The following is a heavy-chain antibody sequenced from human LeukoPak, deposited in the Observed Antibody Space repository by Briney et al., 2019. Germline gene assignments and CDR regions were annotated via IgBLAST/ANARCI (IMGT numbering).Heavy chain of an antibody. CDR2: RNADSGNT. J-gene: IGHJ6*03. CDR3: ARSDYGDYQLGSYYMDV. Sequence: ASVKVSCKASGYTFTSYGIHWVRQATGQGLEWMGWRNADSGNTGYAQKFQGRVTITRNTSISTAYMELPSLRSEDTGVYYCARSDYGDYQLGSYYMDVWGKGTTVTVSS. V-gene: IGHV1-8*03. D-gene: IGHD4-17*01. CDR1: GYTFTSYG.